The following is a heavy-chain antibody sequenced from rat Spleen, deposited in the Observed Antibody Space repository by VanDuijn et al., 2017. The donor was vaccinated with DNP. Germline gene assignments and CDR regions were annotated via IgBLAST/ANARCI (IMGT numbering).Heavy chain of an antibody. V-gene: IGHV3-1*01. CDR2: INYSGST. Sequence: EVQLQESGPGLMKPSQSLSLTCSVTGFSITSNYWAWIRKLPGNKMEWIGYINYSGSTGYNPSLKSRISITRDTSKNRFFLQLNSVTTEDTAIYYCASSNWGYYWYFDFWGPGTMVTVSS. CDR1: GFSITSNY. CDR3: ASSNWGYYWYFDF. D-gene: IGHD5-1*01. J-gene: IGHJ1*01.